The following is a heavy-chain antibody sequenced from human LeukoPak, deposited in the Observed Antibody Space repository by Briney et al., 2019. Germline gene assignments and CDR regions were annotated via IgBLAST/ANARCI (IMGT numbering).Heavy chain of an antibody. D-gene: IGHD3-10*01. Sequence: ASVKVSCKASGYTFTDYYMHWVRQAPGQGLEWMGWINPNSGGTNYAQKFQGRVTMTRDTSISTAYMELSRLRSDDTAVYYCAREPLLSVRGDYMDVWGKGTTVTISS. CDR2: INPNSGGT. CDR1: GYTFTDYY. CDR3: AREPLLSVRGDYMDV. J-gene: IGHJ6*03. V-gene: IGHV1-2*02.